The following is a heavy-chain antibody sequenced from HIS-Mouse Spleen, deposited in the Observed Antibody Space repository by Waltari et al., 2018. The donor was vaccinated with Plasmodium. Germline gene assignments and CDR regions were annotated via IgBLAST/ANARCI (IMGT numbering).Heavy chain of an antibody. CDR3: ARDRITGTSYFDY. D-gene: IGHD1-7*01. CDR2: IYYSGST. Sequence: QLQLQESGPGLVKPSETLSLTCTVSGGSISSSSYYWGWIRQPQGKGLELIGNIYYSGSTYYNPSLKSRVTISVDTSKNQFSRKLSSVTAAYTAVYYCARDRITGTSYFDYWGQGTLVTVSS. CDR1: GGSISSSSYY. V-gene: IGHV4-39*07. J-gene: IGHJ4*02.